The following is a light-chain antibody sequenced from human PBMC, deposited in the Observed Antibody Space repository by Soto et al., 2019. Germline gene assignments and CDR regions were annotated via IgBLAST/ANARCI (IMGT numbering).Light chain of an antibody. J-gene: IGKJ1*01. CDR3: QKYNRAPWGT. Sequence: DIQMTQSPSSLSASVGDRVTITCRASQGISNYLAWYQQKPGKVPKLLLYAASTLQSGVPSRFSGSGSGTDFTLTISSLEPEDVATYYCQKYNRAPWGTFGQGTKVEIK. V-gene: IGKV1-27*01. CDR1: QGISNY. CDR2: AAS.